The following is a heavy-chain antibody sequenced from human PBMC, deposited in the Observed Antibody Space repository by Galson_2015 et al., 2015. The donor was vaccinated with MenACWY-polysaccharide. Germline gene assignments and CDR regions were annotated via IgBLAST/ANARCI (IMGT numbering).Heavy chain of an antibody. CDR2: IYYSGST. CDR3: ATPGIPDYYYGMDV. V-gene: IGHV4-39*07. Sequence: TLSLACDVSGGSLSNTTFYWAWLRQPPGKGLQWIGNIYYSGSTYYDPSLQSRVTMSVDTYKNQISRKVNSVTAADTAMYYCATPGIPDYYYGMDVWGQGTTVTVSS. CDR1: GGSLSNTTFY. J-gene: IGHJ6*02. D-gene: IGHD2-2*02.